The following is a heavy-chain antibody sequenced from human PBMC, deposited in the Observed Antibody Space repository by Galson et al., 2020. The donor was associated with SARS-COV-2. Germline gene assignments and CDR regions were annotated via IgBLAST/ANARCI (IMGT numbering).Heavy chain of an antibody. CDR2: IKSKTDGGTT. J-gene: IGHJ6*02. CDR1: GFTFSNAW. CDR3: TTYYDFWSGYNYGMDV. V-gene: IGHV3-15*07. Sequence: GGSLRLSCAASGFTFSNAWMNWVRQAPGKGLEWVGRIKSKTDGGTTDYAAPVKGRFTISRDDSKNTLYLQMNSLKTEDTAVYYCTTYYDFWSGYNYGMDVWGQGTTVTVSS. D-gene: IGHD3-3*01.